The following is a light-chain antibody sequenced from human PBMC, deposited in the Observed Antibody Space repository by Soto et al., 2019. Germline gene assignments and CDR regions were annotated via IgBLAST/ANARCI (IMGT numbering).Light chain of an antibody. CDR1: QSVSGNY. CDR3: PPYRRSHPNT. CDR2: GSS. Sequence: EIVLTQSPGTLSLSPGERATLSCRASQSVSGNYLAWYRQKAGQSPRLLIYGSSDRATGIPARFSGSGSGTDITLTISRAGPEAFAGYYSPPYRRSHPNTSGNETPLAIK. J-gene: IGKJ2*01. V-gene: IGKV3-20*01.